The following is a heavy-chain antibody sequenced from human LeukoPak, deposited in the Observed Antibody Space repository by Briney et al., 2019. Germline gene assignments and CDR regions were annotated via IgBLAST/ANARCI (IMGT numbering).Heavy chain of an antibody. CDR2: IYYSGST. J-gene: IGHJ4*02. CDR1: GYSISTSSYY. D-gene: IGHD3-22*01. CDR3: ARSYYYDYRQIDY. Sequence: SETLSLTCTVSGYSISTSSYYWGCIRQPPGKGLEWLGSIYYSGSTYYNPSLKRRVTISVDTSKNQFSLNLYSVTAADTAVFYCARSYYYDYRQIDYWGQGTLVTVSS. V-gene: IGHV4-39*01.